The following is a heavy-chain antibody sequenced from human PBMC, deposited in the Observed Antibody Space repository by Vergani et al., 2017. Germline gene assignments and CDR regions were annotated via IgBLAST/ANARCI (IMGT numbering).Heavy chain of an antibody. CDR2: INPNSGGT. CDR3: ARDVGPVGATAFDI. V-gene: IGHV1-2*02. Sequence: QVQLVQSGAEVKKPGASVKVSCKASGYTFTGYYMHWVRQAPGQGLEWMGWINPNSGGTNYAQKLQGRVTMTTDTSTSTAYMELRSLRSDDTAVYYCARDVGPVGATAFDIWGQGTMVTVSS. CDR1: GYTFTGYY. J-gene: IGHJ3*02. D-gene: IGHD1-26*01.